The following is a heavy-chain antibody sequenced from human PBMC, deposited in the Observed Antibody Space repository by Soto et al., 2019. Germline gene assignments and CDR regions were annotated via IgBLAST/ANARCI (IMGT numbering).Heavy chain of an antibody. Sequence: QVQLVESVGGVVQPGRSLRVSCAASGITISNYFMYWVRQAPGKGLEWVAAISYDGSNKHYSDSVNGRSTISRDNSKNTLYLQMNSLRDEDTAVYYCGAGDQYYAMGVWGQGTTVAVSS. CDR2: ISYDGSNK. V-gene: IGHV3-30-3*01. CDR3: GAGDQYYAMGV. J-gene: IGHJ6*02. CDR1: GITISNYF. D-gene: IGHD2-2*01.